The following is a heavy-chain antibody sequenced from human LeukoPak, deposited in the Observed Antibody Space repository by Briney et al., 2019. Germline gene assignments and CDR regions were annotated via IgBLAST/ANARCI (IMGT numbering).Heavy chain of an antibody. D-gene: IGHD6-13*01. Sequence: GGPLRLSCAVSGFIFSSYTMKWVRQAPGKGLEWVSSISSSSNYIYYADSVKGRFIISRDNAKNALYLQMNSLRAEDTAVYSCARDGIAAAGTDYWGRGTLVTVSS. J-gene: IGHJ4*02. CDR1: GFIFSSYT. CDR2: ISSSSNYI. CDR3: ARDGIAAAGTDY. V-gene: IGHV3-21*01.